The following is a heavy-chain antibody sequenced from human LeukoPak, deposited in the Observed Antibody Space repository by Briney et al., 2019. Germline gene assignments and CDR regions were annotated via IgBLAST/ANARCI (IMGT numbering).Heavy chain of an antibody. Sequence: SETLSLTCAVYGGSFSGYYWSWIRQPPGKGLEWIGEINHSGSTNYNPSIKSRVTISVDTSKNQFSLNLTSVTAADTAVYYCARLDIGGYSRSTNYNCCAPWGRGTLVSVSS. CDR2: INHSGST. V-gene: IGHV4-34*01. J-gene: IGHJ5*02. CDR3: ARLDIGGYSRSTNYNCCAP. CDR1: GGSFSGYY. D-gene: IGHD6-13*01.